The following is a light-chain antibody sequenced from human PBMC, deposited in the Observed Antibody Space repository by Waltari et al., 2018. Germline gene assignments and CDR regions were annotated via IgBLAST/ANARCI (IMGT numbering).Light chain of an antibody. V-gene: IGLV3-19*01. CDR2: DKN. CDR1: SLSSHY. J-gene: IGLJ2*01. CDR3: HSRDGSGVGGS. Sequence: SSELTQDPAVSVALGQTVRITCQGDSLSSHYASWYQQRPGQAPILVMYDKNNRPSGVPDRFSGSSSDDAASLTITGAQAEDEGSYYCHSRDGSGVGGSFGGGTKLTVL.